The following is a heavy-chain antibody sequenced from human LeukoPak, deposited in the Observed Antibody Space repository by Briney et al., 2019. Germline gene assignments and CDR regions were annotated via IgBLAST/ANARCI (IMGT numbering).Heavy chain of an antibody. CDR2: ISGSGGNT. CDR3: AKTMGSYATLDY. D-gene: IGHD3-10*01. V-gene: IGHV3-23*01. Sequence: PGGSLRLSCAASGFTFSSYAMSWVRQAPGKGLEWVSTISGSGGNTYSADSVKGRFTISRDNSKNTLYLQMNSLRAEDTAVYYCAKTMGSYATLDYWGQGTLVTVSS. CDR1: GFTFSSYA. J-gene: IGHJ4*02.